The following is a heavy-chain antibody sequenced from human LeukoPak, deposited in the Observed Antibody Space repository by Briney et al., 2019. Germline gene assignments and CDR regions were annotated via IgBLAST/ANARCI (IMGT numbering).Heavy chain of an antibody. V-gene: IGHV4-34*01. CDR3: ARTQDTAMVDY. CDR2: INHSGST. CDR1: GGSFSGYY. D-gene: IGHD5-18*01. Sequence: PSETLSLTCAVYGGSFSGYYWSWIRQPPGKGLEGIGEINHSGSTNYNPSLKSRVTISVDTSKNQFSLKLSSVTAADTAVYYCARTQDTAMVDYWGQGTLVTVSS. J-gene: IGHJ4*02.